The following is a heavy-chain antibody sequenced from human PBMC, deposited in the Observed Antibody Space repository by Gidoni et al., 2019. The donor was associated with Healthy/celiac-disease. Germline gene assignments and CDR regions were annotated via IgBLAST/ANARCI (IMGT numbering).Heavy chain of an antibody. CDR2: IDWDDDK. J-gene: IGHJ6*02. Sequence: QVTLRVSGPALVKPTQTLTLTCTCSAFSLSPSGMCVSWIRQPPGKALEWLARIDWDDDKYYSTSLKTRLTISKDTSKNQVVLKMTNMDPVDTATYYCARVDYGDYVNYGMDVWGQGTTVTVSS. D-gene: IGHD4-17*01. CDR3: ARVDYGDYVNYGMDV. CDR1: AFSLSPSGMC. V-gene: IGHV2-70*15.